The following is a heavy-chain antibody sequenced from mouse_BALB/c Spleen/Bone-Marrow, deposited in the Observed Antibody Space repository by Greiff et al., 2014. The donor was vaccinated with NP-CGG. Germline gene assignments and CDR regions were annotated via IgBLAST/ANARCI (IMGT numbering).Heavy chain of an antibody. CDR1: GFNIKDTH. J-gene: IGHJ2*01. D-gene: IGHD1-1*01. Sequence: EVQLVESGAELVKPGASVKLSCTASGFNIKDTHMHWVKQRPEQGLEWIGRIDPANGNTKYDPKFQGKATITADTSSNTAYLQLSSLTSEDTAVYYCARYYYGSSYFDYWGQGTTLTVSS. V-gene: IGHV14-3*02. CDR2: IDPANGNT. CDR3: ARYYYGSSYFDY.